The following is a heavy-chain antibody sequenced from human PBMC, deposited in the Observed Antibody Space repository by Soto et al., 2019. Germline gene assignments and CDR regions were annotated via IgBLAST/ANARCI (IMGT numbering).Heavy chain of an antibody. V-gene: IGHV3-23*01. CDR1: GFTFRSYA. CDR2: ISGSGGGT. Sequence: GGSLRLSCAASGFTFRSYAMSWVRQAPGKGLEWVSLISGSGGGTYYADSVKGRFTISRDNSKSTLYLQMNSLRAEDAAVYYCARTTYALWLDYWGQGTLVTVSS. J-gene: IGHJ4*02. CDR3: ARTTYALWLDY. D-gene: IGHD1-7*01.